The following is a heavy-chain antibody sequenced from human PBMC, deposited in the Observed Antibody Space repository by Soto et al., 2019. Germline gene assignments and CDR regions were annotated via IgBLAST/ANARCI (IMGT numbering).Heavy chain of an antibody. V-gene: IGHV3-48*01. CDR2: ISSSSSTI. Sequence: GGSLRLSCAASGFTFSSYSMNWVRQAPGKGLEWVSYISSSSSTIYYADSVKGRFTISRDNAKNSLYLQMNSLRAEATAVYYCARDQAWFGEPIGMYYYYYMDVWGKGTTVTVSS. CDR3: ARDQAWFGEPIGMYYYYYMDV. D-gene: IGHD3-10*01. J-gene: IGHJ6*03. CDR1: GFTFSSYS.